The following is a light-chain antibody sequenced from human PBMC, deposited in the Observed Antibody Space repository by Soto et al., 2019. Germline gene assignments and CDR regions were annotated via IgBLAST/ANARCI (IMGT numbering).Light chain of an antibody. J-gene: IGLJ2*01. CDR2: EVS. Sequence: QSALTQPVSVSGSPGQSITISCTGTSSDVGGYKFVSWFQQYPGKAPKLMMYEVSYRPSGVSNLFSGSKSGNTASLTISGLRAEDEADYYCSSLTTNTTVVFGGGTKLTVL. V-gene: IGLV2-14*01. CDR1: SSDVGGYKF. CDR3: SSLTTNTTVV.